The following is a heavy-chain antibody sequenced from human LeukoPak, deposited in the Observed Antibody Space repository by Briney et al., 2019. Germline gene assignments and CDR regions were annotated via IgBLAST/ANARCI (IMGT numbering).Heavy chain of an antibody. CDR3: ARHAKYQLPPRGYFDY. CDR2: IYYSGST. V-gene: IGHV4-59*08. Sequence: SETLSLTCTVSGGSISSYYWSWIRQPPGKGLEWIGYIYYSGSTNYNPSLKSRVTISVDTSKNQFSLKLSSVTAADTAVYYCARHAKYQLPPRGYFDYWGQGTLVTVSS. J-gene: IGHJ4*02. CDR1: GGSISSYY. D-gene: IGHD2-2*01.